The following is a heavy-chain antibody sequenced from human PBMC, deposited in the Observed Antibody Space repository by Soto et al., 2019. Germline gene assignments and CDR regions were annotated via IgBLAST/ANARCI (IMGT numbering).Heavy chain of an antibody. CDR3: AREGASGSYYPLDY. Sequence: SETLSLTCTVSGGSVSSGTYYWSWIRQPPGKGLEWIGYIYYSGSTNYNPSLKSRVTISVDTSKNQFSLKLSSVTAADTAVYYCAREGASGSYYPLDYWGQGTLVTVSS. CDR1: GGSVSSGTYY. CDR2: IYYSGST. J-gene: IGHJ4*02. V-gene: IGHV4-61*01. D-gene: IGHD3-10*01.